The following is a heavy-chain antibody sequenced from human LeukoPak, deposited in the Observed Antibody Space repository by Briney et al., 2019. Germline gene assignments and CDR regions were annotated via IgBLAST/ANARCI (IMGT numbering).Heavy chain of an antibody. CDR3: AILPLTVVTPLDV. J-gene: IGHJ6*02. Sequence: ASVKVSCKVSGHSLAELAMHWVRQAPGKGFEWVGGFDPEEGETFYAQEVLGRVSMTEDTSTDTAYMELSSLTSEDTAVYYCAILPLTVVTPLDVWGQGTTVTVSS. D-gene: IGHD4-23*01. CDR2: FDPEEGET. CDR1: GHSLAELA. V-gene: IGHV1-24*01.